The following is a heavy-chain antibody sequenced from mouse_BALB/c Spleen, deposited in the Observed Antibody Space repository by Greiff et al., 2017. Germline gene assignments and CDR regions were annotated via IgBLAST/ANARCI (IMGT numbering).Heavy chain of an antibody. Sequence: QVQLQQSGAELVRPGVSVKISCKGSGYTFTDYAMHWVKQSHAKSLEWIGVISTYYGDASYNQKFKGKATMTVDKSSSTAYMELARLTSEDSAIYYCARYSSGYAMDYWGQGTSVTVSA. J-gene: IGHJ4*01. D-gene: IGHD3-1*01. CDR3: ARYSSGYAMDY. CDR2: ISTYYGDA. V-gene: IGHV1S137*01. CDR1: GYTFTDYA.